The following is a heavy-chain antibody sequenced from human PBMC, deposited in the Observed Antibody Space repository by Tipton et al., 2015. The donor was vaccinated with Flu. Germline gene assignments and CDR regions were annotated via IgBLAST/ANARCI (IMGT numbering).Heavy chain of an antibody. CDR1: GYIFRNYG. CDR3: ARDMPSGSYFDF. CDR2: ISAYNGDT. D-gene: IGHD1-26*01. V-gene: IGHV1-18*01. Sequence: QVQLVQSGAEVKKPGASVKVSCKASGYIFRNYGINWVRQAPGQGLEWMGWISAYNGDTNYAQKVQGRVTMTTDTSATTAFMELRSLTSDDTAVYYCARDMPSGSYFDFWGQGTVVTVSS. J-gene: IGHJ3*01.